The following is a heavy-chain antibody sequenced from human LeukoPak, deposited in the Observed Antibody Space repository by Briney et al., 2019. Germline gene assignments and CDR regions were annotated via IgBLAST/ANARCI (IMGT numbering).Heavy chain of an antibody. V-gene: IGHV1-2*02. D-gene: IGHD5-18*01. CDR1: GYIFTSYG. J-gene: IGHJ4*02. CDR3: ARGAAMVDIDY. CDR2: INPNSGGT. Sequence: ASVKVSCKASGYIFTSYGISWVRQAPGQGLEWMGWINPNSGGTNYAQKFQGRVTMTRDTSISTAYMELSRLRSDDTAVYYCARGAAMVDIDYWGQGTLVTVSS.